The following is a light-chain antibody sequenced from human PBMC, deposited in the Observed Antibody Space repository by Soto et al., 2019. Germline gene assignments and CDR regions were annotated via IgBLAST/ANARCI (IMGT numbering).Light chain of an antibody. Sequence: QSALTQPTSVSGSPGQSITISCTGVSSDIGGYNHVSWYQQHPGKVPRHIIYDVDNRPLGVSNRFSGSQSGNMASLTISGLQAEDEADYYCCAYTARTTLSWVFGGGTKLTVL. CDR3: CAYTARTTLSWV. J-gene: IGLJ3*02. CDR1: SSDIGGYNH. CDR2: DVD. V-gene: IGLV2-14*03.